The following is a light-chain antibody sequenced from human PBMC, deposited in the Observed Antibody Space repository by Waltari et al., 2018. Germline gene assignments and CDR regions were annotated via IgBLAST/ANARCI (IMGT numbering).Light chain of an antibody. CDR3: SSRELSGHVV. Sequence: SSDLTQDPAVSVALGQTVRIPCQGDILSTYYGNWCRQKPGQPPELVIYGKNNRPSGIPDRFSASSSGNTASLIITGAQAEDEADYYCSSRELSGHVVFGGGTRLTVL. CDR1: ILSTYY. V-gene: IGLV3-19*01. J-gene: IGLJ2*01. CDR2: GKN.